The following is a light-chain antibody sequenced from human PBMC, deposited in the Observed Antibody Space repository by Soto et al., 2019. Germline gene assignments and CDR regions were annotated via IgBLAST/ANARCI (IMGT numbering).Light chain of an antibody. CDR3: VAWDGSLNGYV. V-gene: IGLV1-44*01. J-gene: IGLJ1*01. CDR2: SND. CDR1: ASDIGTNT. Sequence: QSVLTQPPSASGTXXQRVXXXXSGRASDIGTNTVNWYQQFPGTAPKLLLHSNDQRPSGVPDRFSGSKSGTSASLAISGLQSEDEADYYCVAWDGSLNGYVFGTGTKLTVL.